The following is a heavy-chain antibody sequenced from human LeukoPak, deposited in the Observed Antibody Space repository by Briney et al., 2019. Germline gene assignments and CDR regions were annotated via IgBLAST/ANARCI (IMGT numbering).Heavy chain of an antibody. CDR3: ARGDPRANWFDP. CDR2: INSDGSST. CDR1: GFTFSSYS. D-gene: IGHD2-21*02. Sequence: GGSLRLSCAASGFTFSSYSMNWVRQAPGKGLVWVSRINSDGSSTSYADSVKGRFTISRDNAKNTLYLQMNSLRAEDTAVYYCARGDPRANWFDPWGQGTLVTVSS. J-gene: IGHJ5*02. V-gene: IGHV3-74*01.